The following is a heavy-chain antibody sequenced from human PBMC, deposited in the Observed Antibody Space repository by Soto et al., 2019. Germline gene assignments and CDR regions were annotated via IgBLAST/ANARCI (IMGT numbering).Heavy chain of an antibody. J-gene: IGHJ4*02. CDR3: ARDLSSSWYSRQFDY. CDR2: FSSRSIYI. CDR1: GFTFSSYG. Sequence: EVQLVESGGGWAKPGGPLGLSGEPSGFTFSSYGWNGVRRVPGKGLGWVSSFSSRSIYIYYADSVKGRFTISRDNAKNSLYLQMNSLRAEDPAVYYCARDLSSSWYSRQFDYWGQGTLVTVSS. D-gene: IGHD6-13*01. V-gene: IGHV3-21*01.